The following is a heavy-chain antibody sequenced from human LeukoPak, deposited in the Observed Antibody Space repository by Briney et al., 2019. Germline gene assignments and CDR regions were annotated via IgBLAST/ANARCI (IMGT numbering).Heavy chain of an antibody. J-gene: IGHJ3*02. CDR1: GYTLTELS. CDR2: FDPEDGET. Sequence: ASVKVSCKVPGYTLTELSMHWVRQAPGKGLEWMGGFDPEDGETIYAQKFQGRVTMTEDTSTDTAYMELSSLRSEDTAVYYCATPYSSSWYFAFDIWGQGTMVTVSS. CDR3: ATPYSSSWYFAFDI. V-gene: IGHV1-24*01. D-gene: IGHD6-13*01.